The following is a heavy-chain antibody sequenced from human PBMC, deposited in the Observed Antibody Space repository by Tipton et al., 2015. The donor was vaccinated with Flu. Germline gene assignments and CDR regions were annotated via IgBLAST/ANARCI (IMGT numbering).Heavy chain of an antibody. D-gene: IGHD3-10*01. V-gene: IGHV4-39*07. J-gene: IGHJ5*02. CDR1: GGSISSSSYY. Sequence: TLSLTCTVSGGSISSSSYYWGWIRQPPGKGLEWIGSIYYSGSTYYNPSLKSRVTISVDTSKNQFSLKLSSVTAADTAVYYCAGESPWGTMVRGWFDPWGQGTLVTVSS. CDR3: AGESPWGTMVRGWFDP. CDR2: IYYSGST.